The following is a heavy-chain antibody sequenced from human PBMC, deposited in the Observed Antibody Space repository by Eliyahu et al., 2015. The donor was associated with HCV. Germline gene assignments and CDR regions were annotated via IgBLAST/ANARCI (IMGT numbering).Heavy chain of an antibody. J-gene: IGHJ4*02. CDR2: INHSGST. D-gene: IGHD3-10*01. V-gene: IGHV4-34*01. CDR3: ARGLRVRGVKSPGGFDY. Sequence: QVQLQQWGAGLLKPSETLSLTCAVYGGSFSGYYWSWIRQPPGKGLEWIGEINHSGSTNYNPSLKSRVTISVDTSKNQFSLKLSSVTAADTAVYYCARGLRVRGVKSPGGFDYWGQGTLVTVSS. CDR1: GGSFSGYY.